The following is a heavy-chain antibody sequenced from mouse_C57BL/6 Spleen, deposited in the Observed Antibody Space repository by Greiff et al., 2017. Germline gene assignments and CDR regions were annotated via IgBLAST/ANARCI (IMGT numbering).Heavy chain of an antibody. Sequence: QVQLQQPGAELVKPGASVKMSCKASGYTFTSYWITWVKQRPGQGLEWIGDIYPGSGSTNYNEKFKSKATLTVDTSSSTAYMQLSSLTSEDSAVYYCARRGNYREYYAMDYWGQGTSVTVSS. V-gene: IGHV1-55*01. CDR1: GYTFTSYW. CDR3: ARRGNYREYYAMDY. J-gene: IGHJ4*01. CDR2: IYPGSGST. D-gene: IGHD2-1*01.